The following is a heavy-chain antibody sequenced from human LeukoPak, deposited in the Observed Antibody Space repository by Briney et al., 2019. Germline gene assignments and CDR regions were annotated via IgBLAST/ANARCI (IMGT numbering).Heavy chain of an antibody. J-gene: IGHJ4*02. V-gene: IGHV3-21*01. CDR2: ISSSSSYI. D-gene: IGHD5-18*01. CDR3: ARDSDTAMVLFDY. CDR1: GFTFSSYS. Sequence: PGGSLRLSCAASGFTFSSYSMNWVRQAPGKGLEWVSSISSSSSYIYYADSVKGRFTISRDNAKNSLCLQMNSLRAEDTAVYYCARDSDTAMVLFDYWGQGTLVTVSS.